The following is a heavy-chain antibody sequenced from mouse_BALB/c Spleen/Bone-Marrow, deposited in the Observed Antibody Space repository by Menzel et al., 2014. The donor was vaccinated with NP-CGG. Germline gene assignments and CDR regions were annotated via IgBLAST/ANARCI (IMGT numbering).Heavy chain of an antibody. J-gene: IGHJ4*01. CDR2: ISDGGSYT. Sequence: EVMLVESGGGLVKPGGSPKLSCAASGFTFSDYYMYWVRQTPEKRLEWVATISDGGSYTYYPDSVKGRFTISRDNAKNNLYLQMSSLKSEDTAMYYCARDGNYYAMDYWGQGTSVTVSS. D-gene: IGHD2-1*01. V-gene: IGHV5-4*02. CDR1: GFTFSDYY. CDR3: ARDGNYYAMDY.